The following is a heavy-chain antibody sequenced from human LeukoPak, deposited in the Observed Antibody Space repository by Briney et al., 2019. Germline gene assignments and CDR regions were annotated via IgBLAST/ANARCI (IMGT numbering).Heavy chain of an antibody. CDR2: FDPEDGET. CDR1: GYTLTELS. J-gene: IGHJ4*02. Sequence: ASVKVSCKVSGYTLTELSMHWVRQAPGKGLEWMGGFDPEDGETIYAQKFQGRVTMTEDTSTDTAYMELSSLRSEDTAVYYCATDSEIAAAGTLFDYWGQGTLVTVSS. D-gene: IGHD6-13*01. CDR3: ATDSEIAAAGTLFDY. V-gene: IGHV1-24*01.